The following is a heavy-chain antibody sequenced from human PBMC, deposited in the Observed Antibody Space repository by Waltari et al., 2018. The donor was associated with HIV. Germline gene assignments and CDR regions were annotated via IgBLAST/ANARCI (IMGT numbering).Heavy chain of an antibody. V-gene: IGHV4-39*01. CDR1: GGSISSSSYY. D-gene: IGHD3-22*01. Sequence: QLQLQESGPGLVKPSETLSLTCTVSGGSISSSSYYWGWIRQPPGKGLEWIGSIYYSASTYYNPSLKSRVTISVDTSKNQFSLKLSSVTAADTAVYYCATDSSGYYFGGWGQGTLVTVSS. J-gene: IGHJ4*02. CDR3: ATDSSGYYFGG. CDR2: IYYSAST.